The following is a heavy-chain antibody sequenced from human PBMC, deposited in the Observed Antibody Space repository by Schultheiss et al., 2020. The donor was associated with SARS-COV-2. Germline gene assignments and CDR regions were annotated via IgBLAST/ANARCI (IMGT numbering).Heavy chain of an antibody. CDR1: GFTFSSYG. D-gene: IGHD3-3*01. CDR3: ARVSRKWGFGVAHDY. V-gene: IGHV3-33*01. J-gene: IGHJ4*02. CDR2: IWYDGSNK. Sequence: GEPLKISCAASGFTFSSYGMHWVRQAPGKGLEWVAVIWYDGSNKYYADSVKGRFTISRDNSKNTLYLQMNSLRAEDTAVYYCARVSRKWGFGVAHDYWGQGTLVTVSS.